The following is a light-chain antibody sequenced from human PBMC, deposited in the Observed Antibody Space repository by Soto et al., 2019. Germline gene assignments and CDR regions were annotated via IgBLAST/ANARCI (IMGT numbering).Light chain of an antibody. V-gene: IGKV1-9*01. CDR3: QQLNSYPFT. J-gene: IGKJ4*01. Sequence: DIQLTHSPSFLSASVGDRVTITCRASQGISSYLAWYQQKPGKAPKLLIYSASTLQSGVPSRFSGSESGKEFTLTISSLQPEDFANYYCQQLNSYPFTFGGGTKVEIK. CDR2: SAS. CDR1: QGISSY.